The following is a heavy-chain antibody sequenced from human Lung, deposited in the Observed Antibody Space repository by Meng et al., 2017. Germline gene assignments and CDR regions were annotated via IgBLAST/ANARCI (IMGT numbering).Heavy chain of an antibody. CDR2: INHSGST. D-gene: IGHD4-11*01. CDR1: GGSFSDYY. V-gene: IGHV4-34*01. CDR3: ARGPTTMAHDFDY. Sequence: QVQLQQWGAGLLQPPATLSLPCVVSGGSFSDYYWSWIRQPPGKGLEWIGEINHSGSTNYNPSLESRATISVDTSQNNLSLKLSSVTAADSAVYYCARGPTTMAHDFDYWGQGTLSPSPQ. J-gene: IGHJ4*02.